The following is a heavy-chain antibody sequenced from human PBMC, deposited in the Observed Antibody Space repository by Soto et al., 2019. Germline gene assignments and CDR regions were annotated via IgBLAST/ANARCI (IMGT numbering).Heavy chain of an antibody. V-gene: IGHV3-30*18. Sequence: QVQLVESGGGVVQPGRSLRLSCAASGFTFSSYGMHWVRQAPGKGLEWVAVISYDGSNKYYADSVKGRFTISRDNSKNTQXLQMNSLRAEDTAVYYCAKDHELQWLLFMDDAFDIWGQGTMVTVSS. CDR1: GFTFSSYG. CDR3: AKDHELQWLLFMDDAFDI. CDR2: ISYDGSNK. J-gene: IGHJ3*02. D-gene: IGHD5-12*01.